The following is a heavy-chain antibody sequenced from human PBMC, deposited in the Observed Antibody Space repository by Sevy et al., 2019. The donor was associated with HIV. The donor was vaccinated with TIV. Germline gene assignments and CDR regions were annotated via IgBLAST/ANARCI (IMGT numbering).Heavy chain of an antibody. CDR3: HAPSKGS. CDR2: VRNDGTAT. Sequence: GGSLRLSCAASGFSFSSYWMHWVRQAPGKGLVWVAYVRNDGTATSYADSVQGRFTISRDNAKNTLYLQMNSLRVEDTAIYYCHAPSKGSWGQGTLVTVSS. V-gene: IGHV3-74*01. J-gene: IGHJ4*02. CDR1: GFSFSSYW.